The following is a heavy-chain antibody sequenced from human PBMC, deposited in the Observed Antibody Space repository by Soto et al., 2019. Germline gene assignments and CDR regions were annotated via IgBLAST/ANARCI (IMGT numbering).Heavy chain of an antibody. Sequence: GGSLRLSCAASGFVFSRYSMNWVRQVPGKGLEWVSYISSSSNTIYNADSVKGRFTISRDNAKSSVYLQMNSLRDEDTAIYYCGRCTSTSCHLGSDYWGQGTLVTVSS. D-gene: IGHD2-2*01. CDR3: GRCTSTSCHLGSDY. CDR2: ISSSSNTI. CDR1: GFVFSRYS. V-gene: IGHV3-48*02. J-gene: IGHJ4*02.